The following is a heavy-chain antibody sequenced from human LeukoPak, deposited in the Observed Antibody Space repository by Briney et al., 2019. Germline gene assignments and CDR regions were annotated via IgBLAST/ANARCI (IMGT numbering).Heavy chain of an antibody. D-gene: IGHD3-9*01. CDR3: AKGRRYNILTGYYVSEVDP. V-gene: IGHV3-30*09. CDR2: LLYDGSNK. J-gene: IGHJ5*02. CDR1: GLTSSGYA. Sequence: PGGSLRLSCAASGLTSSGYAMRGVRQAPGKGLEGGAVLLYDGSNKYYADSVKGRFAISRDNSKNTLYLQMNSLRAEDTAVYYCAKGRRYNILTGYYVSEVDPWGQGTLVTVSS.